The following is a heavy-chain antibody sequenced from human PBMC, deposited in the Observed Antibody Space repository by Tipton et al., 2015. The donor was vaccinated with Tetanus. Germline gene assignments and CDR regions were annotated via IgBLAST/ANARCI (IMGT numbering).Heavy chain of an antibody. CDR3: ARERIEAFYYHGLDV. D-gene: IGHD2-21*01. CDR2: IYQNGDA. Sequence: GLVKPSETLSLTCNVSGGSITSYYWSWIRQPPGKGLEWIAYIYQNGDANYNPSLQSRVTISVDTSKNQFSLQLAFVTAADTAIYYCARERIEAFYYHGLDVWGPGTTVTVSS. J-gene: IGHJ6*02. CDR1: GGSITSYY. V-gene: IGHV4-59*01.